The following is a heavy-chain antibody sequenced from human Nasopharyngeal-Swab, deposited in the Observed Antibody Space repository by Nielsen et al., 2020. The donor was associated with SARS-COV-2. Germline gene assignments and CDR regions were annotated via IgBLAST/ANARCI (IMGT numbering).Heavy chain of an antibody. CDR3: AASLPYDSSGYYS. CDR2: IVVGSGNT. D-gene: IGHD3-22*01. J-gene: IGHJ4*02. Sequence: WGRQAPGQRLEWIGGIVVGSGNTNYAQKFQERGTITRDMSTSTAYMELSSLRSEDTAVYYCAASLPYDSSGYYSWGQGTLVTVSS. V-gene: IGHV1-58*01.